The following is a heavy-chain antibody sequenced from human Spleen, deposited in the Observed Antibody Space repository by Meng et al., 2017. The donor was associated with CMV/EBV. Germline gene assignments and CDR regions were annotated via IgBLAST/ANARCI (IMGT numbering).Heavy chain of an antibody. CDR1: GGSLTDYY. CDR2: ISHSGST. D-gene: IGHD3-22*01. CDR3: ATLEGYYDGSGYSFDY. V-gene: IGHV4-34*01. Sequence: SQTLSLTCAVSGGSLTDYYWSWIRQSPDKGLEWIGDISHSGSTNYVPSLKSRVTISVDTSNSQFSLKLTSVTAADTAVYYCATLEGYYDGSGYSFDYWGQGTLVTVSS. J-gene: IGHJ4*02.